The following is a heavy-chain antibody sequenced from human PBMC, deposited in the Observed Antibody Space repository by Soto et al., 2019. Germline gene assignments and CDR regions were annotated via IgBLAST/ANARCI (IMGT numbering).Heavy chain of an antibody. CDR2: IKSKTDGGTA. CDR3: TTDSYSTIIVVRFDY. Sequence: GGSLRLSCAASGFTFSNAWINWVRQAPGKGLEWVGRIKSKTDGGTADFAAPVKDRFAISRDDSKKTVYLQINSLKTEDTAVYYCTTDSYSTIIVVRFDYWGHGTLVTVSS. CDR1: GFTFSNAW. J-gene: IGHJ4*01. D-gene: IGHD3-22*01. V-gene: IGHV3-15*07.